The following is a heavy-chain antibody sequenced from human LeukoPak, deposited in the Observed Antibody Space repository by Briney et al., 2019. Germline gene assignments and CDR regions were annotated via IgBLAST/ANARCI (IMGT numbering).Heavy chain of an antibody. CDR2: IKKDGGET. CDR1: RFTFSNYW. D-gene: IGHD5-24*01. J-gene: IGHJ4*02. V-gene: IGHV3-7*01. CDR3: ARDMGWQQFDQ. Sequence: GESLRLSCVASRFTFSNYWMTWVRQAPGKGLERVANIKKDGGETYYMESVKGRFTISRDNARNSLYLQMNSLTVEDTAVYYCARDMGWQQFDQWGQGTLVTVSS.